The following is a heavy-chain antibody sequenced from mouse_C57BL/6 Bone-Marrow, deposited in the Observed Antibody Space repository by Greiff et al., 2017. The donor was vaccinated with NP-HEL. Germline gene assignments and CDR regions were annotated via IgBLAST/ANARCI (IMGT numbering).Heavy chain of an antibody. CDR2: ISSGGSYT. Sequence: EVKLMESGGDLVKPGGSLKLSCAASGFTFSSYGMSWVRQTPDKRLEWVATISSGGSYTYYPDSVKGRFTISRDNAKHTLYLQMSSLKSEDTAMYYCERHRRYRYFDVWGTGTTVTVSS. CDR1: GFTFSSYG. CDR3: ERHRRYRYFDV. V-gene: IGHV5-6*01. J-gene: IGHJ1*03.